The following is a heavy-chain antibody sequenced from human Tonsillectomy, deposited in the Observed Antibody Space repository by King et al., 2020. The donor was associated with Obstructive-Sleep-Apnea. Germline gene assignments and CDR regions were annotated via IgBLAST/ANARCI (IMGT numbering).Heavy chain of an antibody. CDR1: GSSISSGYY. V-gene: IGHV4-38-2*02. J-gene: IGHJ4*02. CDR2: IYHSETT. Sequence: QLQESGPGLVKPSETLSLTCTVSGSSISSGYYWGWIRQPPGKGLEWIGSIYHSETTYYNPSLRSRVTMSVDTSKNRFSVNLSSVTAADTAVYYCARVAHPRDPDYWGQGTLVIVSS. CDR3: ARVAHPRDPDY.